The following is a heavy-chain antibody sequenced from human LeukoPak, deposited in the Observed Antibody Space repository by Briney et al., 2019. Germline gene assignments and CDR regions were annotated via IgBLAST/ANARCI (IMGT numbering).Heavy chain of an antibody. CDR1: GFTFSSYA. D-gene: IGHD3-10*01. CDR2: ISYDGSNK. CDR3: AKRGVVIRVVLVGFHKEAYCFDS. V-gene: IGHV3-30*04. J-gene: IGHJ4*02. Sequence: GRSLRLSCAASGFTFSSYAMHWVRQAPGKGLEWVAVISYDGSNKYYADSVKGRFTISRDSPKNTLYLQMNSLRAEDTAVYFCAKRGVVIRVVLVGFHKEAYCFDSWGQGALVTVSS.